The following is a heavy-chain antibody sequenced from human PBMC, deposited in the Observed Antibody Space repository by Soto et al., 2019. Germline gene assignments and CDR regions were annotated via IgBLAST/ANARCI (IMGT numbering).Heavy chain of an antibody. Sequence: ASVKVSCKASGHTFTSYDINWVRQATGQGLEWMGWMNPNSGNTGYAQKFQGRVTMTRNTSISTAYMELSSLRSEDTAVYYCARTVLRYFDWPPRGDWFDPWGQGTLVTVSS. CDR3: ARTVLRYFDWPPRGDWFDP. CDR1: GHTFTSYD. CDR2: MNPNSGNT. V-gene: IGHV1-8*01. D-gene: IGHD3-9*01. J-gene: IGHJ5*02.